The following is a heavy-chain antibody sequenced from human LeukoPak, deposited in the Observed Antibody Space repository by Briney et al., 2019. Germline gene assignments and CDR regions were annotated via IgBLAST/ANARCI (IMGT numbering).Heavy chain of an antibody. J-gene: IGHJ4*02. Sequence: ETLSFTCTVAGCSISSIYWSWIRQPGGEGVGWIGRICASGSTNYNASLKSRVTMSGDTAKNQLYLKMSSLTAADTAVYYCPRDLVAAVGPWDYWGQGALGTVSS. CDR1: GCSISSIY. CDR3: PRDLVAAVGPWDY. CDR2: ICASGST. D-gene: IGHD6-19*01. V-gene: IGHV4-4*07.